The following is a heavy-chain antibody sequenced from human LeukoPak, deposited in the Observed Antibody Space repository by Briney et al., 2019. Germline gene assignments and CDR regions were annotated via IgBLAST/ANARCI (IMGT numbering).Heavy chain of an antibody. CDR2: IYYSGST. D-gene: IGHD6-19*01. CDR3: ARVYSSGWYGGVLYYFDY. V-gene: IGHV4-59*01. Sequence: PSETLSLTCAVYGGSFSGYYWSWIRQPPGKGLEWIGYIYYSGSTNYNPSLKSRVTISVDTSKNQFSLKLSSVTAADTAVYYCARVYSSGWYGGVLYYFDYWGQGTLVTVSS. J-gene: IGHJ4*02. CDR1: GGSFSGYY.